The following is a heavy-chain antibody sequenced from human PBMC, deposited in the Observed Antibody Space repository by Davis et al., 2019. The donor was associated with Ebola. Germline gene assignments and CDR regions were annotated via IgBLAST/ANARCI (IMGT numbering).Heavy chain of an antibody. D-gene: IGHD1-1*01. Sequence: AGSLSLSCAASGFTAGTNYMSCVRHAPGKGLEWVAATSGSGGSTYYADSVKGRFTISRYTSKNTMYLQMNGLIAEDTAVYYCAKVAGGWNGKHDYWGQGTLVTVSS. CDR2: TSGSGGST. CDR3: AKVAGGWNGKHDY. CDR1: GFTAGTNY. V-gene: IGHV3-23*01. J-gene: IGHJ4*02.